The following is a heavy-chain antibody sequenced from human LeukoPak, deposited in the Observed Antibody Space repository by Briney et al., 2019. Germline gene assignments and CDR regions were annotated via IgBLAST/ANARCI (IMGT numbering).Heavy chain of an antibody. Sequence: GGSLRLSCAASGFTFSSYGMHWVRQAPGKGLEWVAFIRYDGSNKYYADSVKGRFTISRDNSKNTLYLQMNSLRAEDTAVYYCAKDLLSLQLPQYFQHWGQGTLVTISS. D-gene: IGHD2-2*01. CDR1: GFTFSSYG. CDR2: IRYDGSNK. J-gene: IGHJ1*01. V-gene: IGHV3-30*02. CDR3: AKDLLSLQLPQYFQH.